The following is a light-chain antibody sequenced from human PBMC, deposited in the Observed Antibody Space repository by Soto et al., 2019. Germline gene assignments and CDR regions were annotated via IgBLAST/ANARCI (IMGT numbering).Light chain of an antibody. CDR1: QPVNSR. V-gene: IGKV3-11*01. CDR2: HTS. CDR3: HQRQSWPRT. J-gene: IGKJ1*01. Sequence: EIVLTQSPVTLSLSPGERGTLSCRASQPVNSRLAWYQHKPGQAPRLLIYHTSNRATGIPARFSGSGSGTDFTLTISSLEPEDFAVYYCHQRQSWPRTFGQGTKVDI.